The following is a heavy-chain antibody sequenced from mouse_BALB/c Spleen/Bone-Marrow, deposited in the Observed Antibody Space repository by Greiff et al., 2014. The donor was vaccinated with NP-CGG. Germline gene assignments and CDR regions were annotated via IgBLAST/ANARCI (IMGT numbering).Heavy chain of an antibody. J-gene: IGHJ2*01. V-gene: IGHV1-4*01. Sequence: VQLQQSGAELARPGASVKMSCRASGYTFTTYMIHWVRQRPGQGLEWIGYISPTSGYTNYNQKFKDKATLTADKSSSTAYMQLSSLTSEDSAVYYCARRDDGYVYFDYWGQGTTLTVSS. D-gene: IGHD2-3*01. CDR1: GYTFTTYM. CDR2: ISPTSGYT. CDR3: ARRDDGYVYFDY.